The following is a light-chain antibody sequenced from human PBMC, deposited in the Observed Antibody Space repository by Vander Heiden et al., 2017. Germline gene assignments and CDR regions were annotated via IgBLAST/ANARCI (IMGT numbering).Light chain of an antibody. CDR2: SNN. J-gene: IGLJ3*02. Sequence: QSVLTQPPSASGTPGQRVTIPCSGRSSNIGSNTVNWYQQLPGTAPKLLIYSNNQRPSGVPDRFSGSKSGTSASLAISGLQSEDEADYYCAAWDDSLNGVFGGGTKLTVL. CDR1: SSNIGSNT. V-gene: IGLV1-44*01. CDR3: AAWDDSLNGV.